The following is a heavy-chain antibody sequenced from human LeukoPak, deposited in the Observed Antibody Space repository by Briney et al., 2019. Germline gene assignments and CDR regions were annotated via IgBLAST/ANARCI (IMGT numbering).Heavy chain of an antibody. CDR3: ARGSPSGAPSGFDY. D-gene: IGHD1-26*01. CDR2: ISSSSSYI. Sequence: PGGSLRLSCAASGFTFSSYSMNWVRQAPGKGLEWVSSISSSSSYIYYADSVKGRFTISRDNAKNSLYLQMNSLRAEDTAVYYCARGSPSGAPSGFDYWGQGTLVIVSS. V-gene: IGHV3-21*01. CDR1: GFTFSSYS. J-gene: IGHJ4*02.